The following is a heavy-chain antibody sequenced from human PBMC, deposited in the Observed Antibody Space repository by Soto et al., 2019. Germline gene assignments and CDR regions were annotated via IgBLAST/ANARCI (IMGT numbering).Heavy chain of an antibody. V-gene: IGHV3-53*01. Sequence: PVGSLRLSCAASALTVSSSYMSWVRQAPGKGLQWVSVIYSAGSTYYANSVKGRFTISRDISTNMVYLQMSSLTDEDTAVYYCARAREREYRSAILFEMWAQGALVIVSS. J-gene: IGHJ4*01. CDR1: ALTVSSSY. CDR2: IYSAGST. D-gene: IGHD2-21*01. CDR3: ARAREREYRSAILFEM.